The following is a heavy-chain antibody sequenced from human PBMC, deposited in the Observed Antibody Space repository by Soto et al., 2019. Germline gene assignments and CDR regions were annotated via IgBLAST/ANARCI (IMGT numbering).Heavy chain of an antibody. CDR3: ARDXYGGXTYGPGDY. Sequence: EVQLVESGGGLVQPGGSLRLSCAASGFMFSAYWMSWVRQAPGKGLEWVANIHGDGGKIYYVDSVKGRFTISRDNAKRSLYLQMNSLRAEDTAVYYCARDXYGGXTYGPGDYWGQGALVAVSS. J-gene: IGHJ4*02. V-gene: IGHV3-7*01. D-gene: IGHD5-18*01. CDR2: IHGDGGKI. CDR1: GFMFSAYW.